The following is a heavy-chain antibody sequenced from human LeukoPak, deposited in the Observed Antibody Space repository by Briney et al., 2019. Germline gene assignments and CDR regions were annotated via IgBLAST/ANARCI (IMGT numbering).Heavy chain of an antibody. CDR1: GGSFSGYY. CDR2: INHSGST. Sequence: SETLSLTCAVYGGSFSGYYWSWIRQPPGKGLEWIGEINHSGSTNYNPSFKSRVTISVDTSKNQFSLKLSSVTAADTAVYYCARMFPPSYCSGGSCYYYYYYMDVWGKGTTVTVSS. D-gene: IGHD2-15*01. V-gene: IGHV4-34*01. J-gene: IGHJ6*03. CDR3: ARMFPPSYCSGGSCYYYYYYMDV.